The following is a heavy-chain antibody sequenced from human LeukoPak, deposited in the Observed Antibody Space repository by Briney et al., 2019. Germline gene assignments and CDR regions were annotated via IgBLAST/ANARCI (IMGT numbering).Heavy chain of an antibody. V-gene: IGHV3-21*01. Sequence: GGSLRLSCAASGFTFSDYSMNWLRQAPGKGLEWISSISSSSAYIYQADSVRGRFSVSRDNAKNSLYPQMNSLRAEDTAVYYCGRVALFYGSGRPNPPDYWGQGTLVTVSS. CDR2: ISSSSAYI. CDR3: GRVALFYGSGRPNPPDY. D-gene: IGHD3-10*01. J-gene: IGHJ4*02. CDR1: GFTFSDYS.